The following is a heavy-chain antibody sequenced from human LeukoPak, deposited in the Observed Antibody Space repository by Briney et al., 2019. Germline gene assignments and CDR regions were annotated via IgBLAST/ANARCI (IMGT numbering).Heavy chain of an antibody. CDR3: AKDLNYGFDY. V-gene: IGHV3-23*01. CDR2: LSGSGDKT. CDR1: GFIFRTYA. Sequence: GGSLRLSCAASGFIFRTYAMSWVRQAPGKGLEWVSALSGSGDKTFYADSVRGRFTISRDNSKNTLYLQMNSLRAEDTAVYYCAKDLNYGFDYWGQGTLVTVSS. J-gene: IGHJ4*02. D-gene: IGHD4-11*01.